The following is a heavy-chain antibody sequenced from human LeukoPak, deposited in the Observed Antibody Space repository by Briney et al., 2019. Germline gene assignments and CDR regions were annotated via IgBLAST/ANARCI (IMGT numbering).Heavy chain of an antibody. CDR2: IYWDDDK. V-gene: IGHV2-5*02. D-gene: IGHD3-22*01. CDR1: GFSFSATGVG. J-gene: IGHJ4*02. Sequence: SGPTLVKPTQTLTLTCTFPGFSFSATGVGVGWIRQPPGKALEWLALIYWDDDKRYSPSLKSRLTITKATSKNQVVLTMTNMDPVDTATYYCAHLSGLFRYWGKGTLVTVSS. CDR3: AHLSGLFRY.